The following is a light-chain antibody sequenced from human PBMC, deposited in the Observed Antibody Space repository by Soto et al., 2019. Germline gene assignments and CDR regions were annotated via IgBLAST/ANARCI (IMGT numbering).Light chain of an antibody. V-gene: IGKV1-5*01. J-gene: IGKJ1*01. CDR2: DAS. Sequence: DIQMTQSPSPLSASVGDRVTITCRASQSISTWLAWYQQKPGKAPKLLIYDASSLESGVPSRFSGSGSGTEFTLTISSLQSDDFATYYCLQYNGYYRTFGQGTKVDIK. CDR3: LQYNGYYRT. CDR1: QSISTW.